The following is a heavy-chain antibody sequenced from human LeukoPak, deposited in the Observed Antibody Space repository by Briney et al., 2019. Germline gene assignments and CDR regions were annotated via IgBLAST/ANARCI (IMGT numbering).Heavy chain of an antibody. Sequence: SETLSLTCTVSGGSISSYFWSWFRQPPRKGLEWSGYIYYSGSTNYNPSLKSRVTIAVDTSENQFSLMLSSVAAADTAVYYCASFSYYGSGPDYWGQGTLVTVSS. D-gene: IGHD3-10*01. J-gene: IGHJ4*02. CDR1: GGSISSYF. CDR2: IYYSGST. CDR3: ASFSYYGSGPDY. V-gene: IGHV4-59*01.